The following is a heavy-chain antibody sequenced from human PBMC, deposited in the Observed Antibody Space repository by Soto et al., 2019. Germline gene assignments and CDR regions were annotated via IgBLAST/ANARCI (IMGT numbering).Heavy chain of an antibody. CDR2: INHSGST. CDR1: GGSFSGYY. J-gene: IGHJ3*02. Sequence: PSEPLSLPCAVYGGSFSGYYWSWIRQPPGKGLEWIGEINHSGSTNYNPSLKSRVTISVDTSKNQFSLKLSSVTAADTAVYYCARVLGRNAFDIWGQGTMVTVAS. CDR3: ARVLGRNAFDI. V-gene: IGHV4-34*01.